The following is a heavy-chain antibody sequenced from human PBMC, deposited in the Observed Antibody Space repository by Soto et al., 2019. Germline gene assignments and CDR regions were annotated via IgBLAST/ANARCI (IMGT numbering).Heavy chain of an antibody. J-gene: IGHJ5*02. D-gene: IGHD3-3*01. V-gene: IGHV4-34*01. Sequence: CISIRKTPGKGLEWIGEINHSGSTNYNPSLKSQVTISVDTSKNQFSLKLSSVTAADTAVYYCARARPRGYYFWSGPRSETSVLPSGQGTLFT. CDR3: ARARPRGYYFWSGPRSETSVLP. CDR2: INHSGST.